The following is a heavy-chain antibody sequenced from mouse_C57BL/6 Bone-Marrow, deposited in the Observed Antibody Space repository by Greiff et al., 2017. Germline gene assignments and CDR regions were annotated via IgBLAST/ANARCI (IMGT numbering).Heavy chain of an antibody. CDR2: LRSKSSNYAT. CDR3: VREGDYDPQLAC. V-gene: IGHV10-3*01. D-gene: IGHD2-4*01. CDR1: GFTFNTYA. J-gene: IGHJ3*01. Sequence: EVQLQESGGGLVQPKGSLKLSCAASGFTFNTYAMHWVRQAPGKGLEWVARLRSKSSNYATYYADSVKDRFTISRDDSQSMLYLQMNNLKTEDTAMYYCVREGDYDPQLACWCQGTLVTVSA.